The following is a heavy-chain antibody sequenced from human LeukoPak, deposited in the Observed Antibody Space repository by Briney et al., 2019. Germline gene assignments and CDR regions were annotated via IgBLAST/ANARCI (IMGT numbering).Heavy chain of an antibody. D-gene: IGHD6-19*01. CDR3: ARDSEPVAGILSSRRDPIFRASEIDS. CDR1: GFTFNNYA. CDR2: ISYDVTKK. V-gene: IGHV3-30-3*01. J-gene: IGHJ4*02. Sequence: PGGSLRLSCAASGFTFNNYAMSWVRQAPGKGLEWVAVISYDVTKKYYADSVKGRFTISRDNSRNTLYPQLNGLGAEDTAVYYCARDSEPVAGILSSRRDPIFRASEIDSWGQGTLVTVSS.